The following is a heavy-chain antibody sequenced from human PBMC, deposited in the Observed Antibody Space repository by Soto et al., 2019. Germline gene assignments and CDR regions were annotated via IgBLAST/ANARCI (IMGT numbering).Heavy chain of an antibody. CDR3: SRDLDGSGSYYTDY. Sequence: QVQLVQSGAEVKKPGASVKVSCKASGYTFTNYGISWVRQAPGQGLEWMGWISAWGNTNYAQKFQGRVTMTTDTSASTAFMELRSLRSDDTAMYFCSRDLDGSGSYYTDYWGQGTLVTVSS. V-gene: IGHV1-18*01. J-gene: IGHJ4*02. D-gene: IGHD3-10*01. CDR1: GYTFTNYG. CDR2: ISAWGNT.